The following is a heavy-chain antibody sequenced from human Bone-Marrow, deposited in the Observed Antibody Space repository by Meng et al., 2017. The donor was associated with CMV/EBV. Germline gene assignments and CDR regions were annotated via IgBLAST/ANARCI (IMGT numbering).Heavy chain of an antibody. D-gene: IGHD6-13*01. CDR2: INWSGTST. CDR1: GFTFDDHG. CDR3: ANTGSSWYDSGMDV. Sequence: GESLKISCAASGFTFDDHGMAWARQVPGKGLEWVSGINWSGTSTGYADSVKGRVTISRDNSKNTLYLQMNSLRAEDTAVYYCANTGSSWYDSGMDVWGQGTTVTVSS. V-gene: IGHV3-20*04. J-gene: IGHJ6*02.